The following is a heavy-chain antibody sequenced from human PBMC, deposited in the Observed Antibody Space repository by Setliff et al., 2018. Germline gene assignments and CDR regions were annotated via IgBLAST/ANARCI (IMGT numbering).Heavy chain of an antibody. CDR2: IYYSGST. CDR1: GGSISSSSYY. D-gene: IGHD3-3*01. V-gene: IGHV4-39*07. J-gene: IGHJ4*02. CDR3: ARFSPALYYNFWSGYFGEQ. Sequence: PSETLSLTCTVSGGSISSSSYYWGWIRQPPGKGLEWIGSIYYSGSTYYNPSLKSRVTISVDTSKNQFSLKLTSVTAADTAAYYCARFSPALYYNFWSGYFGEQWGQGTLVTVSS.